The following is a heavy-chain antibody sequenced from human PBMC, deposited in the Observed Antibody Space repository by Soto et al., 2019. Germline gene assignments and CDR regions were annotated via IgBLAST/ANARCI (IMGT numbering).Heavy chain of an antibody. Sequence: SETLSLTCAVYGGSFSGYYWSWIRQPPGKGLEWIGEINHSGSTNYNPSLKSRVTISVDTSKNQFSLKLSSVTAADTAVYYCARIPKMTTVTRNYYYYYMDVWGKGTTVTVSS. CDR3: ARIPKMTTVTRNYYYYYMDV. J-gene: IGHJ6*03. V-gene: IGHV4-34*01. CDR1: GGSFSGYY. D-gene: IGHD4-4*01. CDR2: INHSGST.